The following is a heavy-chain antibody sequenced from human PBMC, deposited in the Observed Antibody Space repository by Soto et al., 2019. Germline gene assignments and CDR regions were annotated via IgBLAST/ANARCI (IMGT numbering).Heavy chain of an antibody. CDR2: IYYSGST. D-gene: IGHD2-15*01. CDR1: GGSISSGGYY. CDR3: ARDKGLGYRSGGSCYSNHDYYYYYMDV. J-gene: IGHJ6*03. Sequence: PSETLSLTCTVSGGSISSGGYYWSWIRQHPGKGLEWIGYIYYSGSTYYNPSLKSRVTISVDTSKNQFSLKLSSVTAADTAVYYCARDKGLGYRSGGSCYSNHDYYYYYMDVWGKGTTVTVSS. V-gene: IGHV4-31*03.